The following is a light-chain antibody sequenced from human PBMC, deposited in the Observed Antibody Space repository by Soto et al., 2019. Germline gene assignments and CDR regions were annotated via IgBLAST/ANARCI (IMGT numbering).Light chain of an antibody. V-gene: IGLV1-44*01. CDR3: AAWDDSLNGRVV. J-gene: IGLJ2*01. CDR2: SNN. CDR1: SSNIGSNT. Sequence: QSVLTQPHSASGTPGQRVTISCSGSSSNIGSNTVNWYQQLPGTAPKLLIYSNNQRPSGVPDRFSGSKSGTSASLAISGLQSEDEDDYYCAAWDDSLNGRVVFGGGNKLTVL.